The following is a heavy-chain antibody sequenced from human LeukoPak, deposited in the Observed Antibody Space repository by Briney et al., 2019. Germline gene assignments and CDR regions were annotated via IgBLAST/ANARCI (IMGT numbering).Heavy chain of an antibody. CDR2: INPSGGST. Sequence: ASVKVSCKASGGTFTSYYMHWVRQAPGQGLEWMGIINPSGGSTSYAQKFQGRVTMTRDTSTSTVYMELSSLRSEDTAVYYCARGPPGTMVRGVPDELDYWGQGTLVTVSS. D-gene: IGHD3-10*01. CDR3: ARGPPGTMVRGVPDELDY. J-gene: IGHJ4*02. V-gene: IGHV1-46*01. CDR1: GGTFTSYY.